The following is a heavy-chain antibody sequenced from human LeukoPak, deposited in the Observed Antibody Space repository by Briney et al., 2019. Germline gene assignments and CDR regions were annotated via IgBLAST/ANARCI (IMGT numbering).Heavy chain of an antibody. V-gene: IGHV4-30-2*01. D-gene: IGHD6-19*01. CDR2: ISHSGST. CDR3: ARGPRAVAGTYTDY. J-gene: IGHJ4*02. CDR1: GGSISSGGYS. Sequence: PPQTLSLTCAVSGGSISSGGYSWSWIRQPPGKGLEWIGYISHSGSTYHNPSLKSRVTISVDTSKNQFSLKLSSVTAADTAVYYCARGPRAVAGTYTDYWGQGTLVTVSS.